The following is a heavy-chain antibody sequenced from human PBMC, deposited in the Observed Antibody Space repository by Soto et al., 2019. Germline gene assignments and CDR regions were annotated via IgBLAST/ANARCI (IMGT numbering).Heavy chain of an antibody. Sequence: QVQLQESGPGLVKPSQTLSLTCTVSGGSISSGNYYWSWIRQPPGKGLEWIGFISYSGSTYYNSSLESRVTISVDTSEYQFSRNLSFVTAADTAVYYCASMGTPATGLYYFDYWGQGTLGTVSS. V-gene: IGHV4-30-4*01. CDR1: GGSISSGNYY. CDR2: ISYSGST. D-gene: IGHD1-7*01. CDR3: ASMGTPATGLYYFDY. J-gene: IGHJ4*02.